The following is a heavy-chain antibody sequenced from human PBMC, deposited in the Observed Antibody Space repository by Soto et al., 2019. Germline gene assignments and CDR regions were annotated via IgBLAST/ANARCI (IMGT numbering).Heavy chain of an antibody. CDR1: GFTFSSYW. CDR3: ASRPPEVNYYGVFDY. Sequence: GGSLRLSCAASGFTFSSYWMTWVRQAPGKGLEWVANIKQDGSEKYYVDSVKGRFTISRDNAKNSLFLQMSSLRAEDTAVYYCASRPPEVNYYGVFDYWGQGTPVTVSS. J-gene: IGHJ4*02. V-gene: IGHV3-7*03. D-gene: IGHD3-10*01. CDR2: IKQDGSEK.